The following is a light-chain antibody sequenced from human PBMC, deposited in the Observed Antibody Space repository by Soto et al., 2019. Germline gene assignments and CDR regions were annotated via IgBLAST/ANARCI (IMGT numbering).Light chain of an antibody. CDR1: QGVATT. CDR2: NAY. CDR3: QHYTTWPLA. J-gene: IGKJ4*01. Sequence: EIVMTQSPASLSVSPGESVTLSCRASQGVATTLAWYRQQPGQAPRLLLYNAYIRASCVPARFSGSGSGTEFTLTISSLQDADFAVYYCQHYTTWPLAFCGGTKVEIK. V-gene: IGKV3-15*01.